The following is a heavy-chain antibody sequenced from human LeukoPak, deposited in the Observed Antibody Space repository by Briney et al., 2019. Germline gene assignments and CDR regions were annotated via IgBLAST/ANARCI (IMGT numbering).Heavy chain of an antibody. V-gene: IGHV1-69*04. CDR2: IIPILGIA. Sequence: ASVKVSCKASGGIFSSYAISWVRQAPGQGLEWMGRIIPILGIANYAQKFQGRVTITADKSTSTAYMELSSLRSEDTAVYYCARCLGDYPDYWGQGTLVTVSS. J-gene: IGHJ4*02. CDR3: ARCLGDYPDY. CDR1: GGIFSSYA. D-gene: IGHD4-17*01.